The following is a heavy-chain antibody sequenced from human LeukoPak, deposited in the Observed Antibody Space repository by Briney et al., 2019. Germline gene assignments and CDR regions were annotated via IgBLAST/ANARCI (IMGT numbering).Heavy chain of an antibody. J-gene: IGHJ4*02. D-gene: IGHD2-2*01. V-gene: IGHV3-23*01. CDR2: ITSSVGST. CDR1: GFTFSSYA. CDR3: AKDRTVVPDTPYDY. Sequence: GGSLRLSCAASGFTFSSYAMSWVRQAPGKGLEWVSAITSSVGSTYYADSVKGRFTISRDNSKDTLYLQMNSLRAEDTAVYYCAKDRTVVPDTPYDYWGQGTLVTVSS.